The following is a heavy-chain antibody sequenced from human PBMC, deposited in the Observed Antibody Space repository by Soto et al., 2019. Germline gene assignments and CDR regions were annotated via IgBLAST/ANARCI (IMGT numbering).Heavy chain of an antibody. CDR1: GGSINSSSYY. J-gene: IGHJ4*02. CDR2: IYYSGST. Sequence: PSETLSLTCTVSGGSINSSSYYWGWINQPPGKGLEWIGSIYYSGSTYYNPSLKSRVTISVDTSKNQFSLTLSSVTAADTAVYYCATYSSGWYGYPYFDCWGQGSLVTVSS. D-gene: IGHD6-19*01. CDR3: ATYSSGWYGYPYFDC. V-gene: IGHV4-39*01.